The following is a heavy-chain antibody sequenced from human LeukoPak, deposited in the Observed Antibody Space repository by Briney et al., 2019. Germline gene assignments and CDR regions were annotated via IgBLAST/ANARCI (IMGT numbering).Heavy chain of an antibody. CDR3: AKDRYSGYTYYFDY. D-gene: IGHD5-12*01. J-gene: IGHJ4*02. V-gene: IGHV3-74*01. Sequence: GGSLRLSCAASGFTFSSYWMHWVRQAPGKGLVWVSRINSDGSSTSYADSVKGRFTISRDNAKNTLYLQMNSLRAEDTAVYYCAKDRYSGYTYYFDYWGQGTLVTVSS. CDR2: INSDGSST. CDR1: GFTFSSYW.